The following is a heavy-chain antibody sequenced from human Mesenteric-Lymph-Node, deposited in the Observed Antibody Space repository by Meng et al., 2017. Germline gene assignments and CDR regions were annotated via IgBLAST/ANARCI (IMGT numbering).Heavy chain of an antibody. Sequence: VQLVETGGGLLQPGGSLRLSCAASGFTVNSNYISWVRQAPGKGLEWVSVIYTDGSSFYADSVKGRFTFSRDISENTVFLQMNRLRAEDTAIYYCARDFEGSLDSWGQGTLVTVSS. J-gene: IGHJ4*02. V-gene: IGHV3-53*02. CDR2: IYTDGSS. CDR3: ARDFEGSLDS. CDR1: GFTVNSNY.